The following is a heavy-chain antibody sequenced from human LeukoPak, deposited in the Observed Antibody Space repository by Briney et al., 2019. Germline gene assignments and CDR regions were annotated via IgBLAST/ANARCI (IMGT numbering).Heavy chain of an antibody. D-gene: IGHD6-13*01. V-gene: IGHV1-2*02. CDR2: MNPKSGST. CDR1: GYTFTGYY. Sequence: GASVKVSCKTSGYTFTGYYMHWVRQAPGQGLEWMGWMNPKSGSTNYAQKFQGRVTMTRDTSISTAYMELSRLRSDDTAVYYCARAPQIIDTSSWFNYYFDYWGQGTLVTVSS. CDR3: ARAPQIIDTSSWFNYYFDY. J-gene: IGHJ4*02.